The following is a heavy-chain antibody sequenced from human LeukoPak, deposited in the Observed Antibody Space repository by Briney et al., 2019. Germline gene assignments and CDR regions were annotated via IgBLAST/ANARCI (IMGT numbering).Heavy chain of an antibody. V-gene: IGHV3-53*01. J-gene: IGHJ4*02. D-gene: IGHD4-17*01. CDR1: GFTVSNNF. CDR2: IYSGGNT. Sequence: GGSLRLSCAASGFTVSNNFMSWVRQAPGKGLEWVSVIYSGGNTYYADSVKGRFTISRDNSKNTLYLQMNSLRAEDTAVYYCAKNGDTSANYYFDYWGQGTLVTVSS. CDR3: AKNGDTSANYYFDY.